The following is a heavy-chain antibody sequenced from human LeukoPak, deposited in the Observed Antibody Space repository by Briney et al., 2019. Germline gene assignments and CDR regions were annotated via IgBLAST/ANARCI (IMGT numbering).Heavy chain of an antibody. CDR2: IYYSGST. V-gene: IGHV4-31*03. Sequence: SQTLSLTCTVSGGSISSGGYYWSWIRQHPGKGLEWIGYIYYSGSTYYNPSLKSRVTISVDTSKNQFSLKLSSVTAADTAVYYCARDRFLEWPYYYYGMDVWGQGTTVTVSS. CDR1: GGSISSGGYY. J-gene: IGHJ6*02. CDR3: ARDRFLEWPYYYYGMDV. D-gene: IGHD3-3*01.